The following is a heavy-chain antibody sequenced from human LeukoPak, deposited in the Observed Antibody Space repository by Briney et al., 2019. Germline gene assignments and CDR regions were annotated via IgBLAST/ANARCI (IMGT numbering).Heavy chain of an antibody. J-gene: IGHJ6*02. Sequence: AGGSLRLSCLASEFTFSSYAMSWVRQAPGKGLEWVSAISGSGGSTYYADSVKGRFTISRDNSKNTLYLQMNSLRAEDTAVYYCAKPNGYYYYYGMDVWGQGTTVTVSS. CDR1: EFTFSSYA. CDR2: ISGSGGST. V-gene: IGHV3-23*01. CDR3: AKPNGYYYYYGMDV.